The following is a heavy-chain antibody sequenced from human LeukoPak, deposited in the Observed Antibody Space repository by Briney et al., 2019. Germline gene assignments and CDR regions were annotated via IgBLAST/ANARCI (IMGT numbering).Heavy chain of an antibody. V-gene: IGHV4-34*01. J-gene: IGHJ4*02. Sequence: SETLSLTCAVYGGSFSGYYWSWIRQPPGKGLEWIGEINHSGSTNYNPSLKSRVTISVDTSKNQFSLKLSSVTAADTAVYYCARVLRGYSYGYDYWGQGTLVTVSS. CDR3: ARVLRGYSYGYDY. CDR1: GGSFSGYY. D-gene: IGHD5-18*01. CDR2: INHSGST.